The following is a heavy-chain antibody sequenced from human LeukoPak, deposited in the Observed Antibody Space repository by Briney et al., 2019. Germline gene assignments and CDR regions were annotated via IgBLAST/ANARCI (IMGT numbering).Heavy chain of an antibody. CDR1: GFTFSSYG. J-gene: IGHJ3*02. CDR2: IGYDGSNK. Sequence: PGRSLRLSCAASGFTFSSYGMHWVRQAPGKGLEWVAVIGYDGSNKYYADSVKGRFTISRDNSKNTLYLQMNSLRAEDTAVYYCARDGSGSYYNVLRAFDIWGQGTMVTVSS. V-gene: IGHV3-33*01. D-gene: IGHD3-10*01. CDR3: ARDGSGSYYNVLRAFDI.